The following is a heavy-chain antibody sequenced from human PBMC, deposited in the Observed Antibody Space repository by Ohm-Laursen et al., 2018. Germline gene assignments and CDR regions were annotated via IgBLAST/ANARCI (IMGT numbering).Heavy chain of an antibody. CDR2: ISATGNTR. D-gene: IGHD3-22*01. J-gene: IGHJ4*02. Sequence: SLRLSCTASGFTFNSHSMNWVRQAPGKGLEWISYISATGNTRYYEDSLKGRITIFRDNAKKLLYLQMHSLRAEDTAVYYCAREMRGMYHDRSGNYKSPGPDYWGQGTLVTVSS. V-gene: IGHV3-48*04. CDR1: GFTFNSHS. CDR3: AREMRGMYHDRSGNYKSPGPDY.